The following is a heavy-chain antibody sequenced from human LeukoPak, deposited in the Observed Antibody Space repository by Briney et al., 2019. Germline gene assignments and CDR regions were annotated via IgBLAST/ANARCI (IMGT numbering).Heavy chain of an antibody. CDR2: ISYDGSNK. CDR1: GFTFSSYV. D-gene: IGHD3-9*01. J-gene: IGHJ4*02. V-gene: IGHV3-30-3*01. CDR3: ARDATQYLRYGYFDS. Sequence: GGSLRLSCAASGFTFSSYVMHWVRLAPGKELEWVAGISYDGSNKYYADSVKGRFTISRDNSKNTLYVQMNSLRAEDTAVYYCARDATQYLRYGYFDSWGQGILVTVSS.